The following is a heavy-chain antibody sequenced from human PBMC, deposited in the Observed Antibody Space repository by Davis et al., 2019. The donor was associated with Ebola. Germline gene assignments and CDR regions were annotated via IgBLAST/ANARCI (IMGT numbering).Heavy chain of an antibody. CDR3: AREESLGYCSGGSCYESNWFDP. J-gene: IGHJ5*02. Sequence: PGGSLRLSCAASGFTFSSYGMHWVRQAPGKGLEWVAVIWYDGSNKYYADSVKGRFTISRDNAKNTLYLQMNSLRAEDTAVYYCAREESLGYCSGGSCYESNWFDPWGQGTLVTVSS. CDR2: IWYDGSNK. V-gene: IGHV3-33*08. D-gene: IGHD2-15*01. CDR1: GFTFSSYG.